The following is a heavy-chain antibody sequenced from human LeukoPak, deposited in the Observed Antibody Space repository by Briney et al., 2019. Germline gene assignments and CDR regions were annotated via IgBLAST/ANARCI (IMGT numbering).Heavy chain of an antibody. V-gene: IGHV3-64*01. CDR2: ISNNGGST. CDR3: ARTSIAAREADY. Sequence: GGSLRLSCAASGFTFSRYSMHWVRQAPGRGLEYVSAISNNGGSTYYAKSVKGRFTISRDNSKNTLYLQMGSLRAEDMAVYYCARTSIAAREADYWGQGTLVTVSS. D-gene: IGHD6-6*01. J-gene: IGHJ4*02. CDR1: GFTFSRYS.